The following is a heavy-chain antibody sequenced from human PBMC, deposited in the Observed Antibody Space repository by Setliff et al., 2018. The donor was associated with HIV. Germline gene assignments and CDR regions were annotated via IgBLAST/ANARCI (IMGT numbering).Heavy chain of an antibody. CDR1: GGSFSGYY. CDR2: INHSGST. D-gene: IGHD3-3*02. CDR3: ARGRALGV. Sequence: PSETLSLTCAVYGGSFSGYYWSWIRQPPGKGLEWIGEINHSGSTNYKPSLKSRVTISVDTSKNQFSLKLSSVTAADTAVYYCARGRALGVWGQGTMVTVSS. V-gene: IGHV4-34*01. J-gene: IGHJ3*01.